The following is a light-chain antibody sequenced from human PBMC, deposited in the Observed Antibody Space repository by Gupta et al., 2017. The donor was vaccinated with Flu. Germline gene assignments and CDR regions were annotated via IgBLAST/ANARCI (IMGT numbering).Light chain of an antibody. J-gene: IGKJ5*01. CDR1: QSVSSY. V-gene: IGKV3-11*01. Sequence: PATVSLAPGERATLSCRASQSVSSYLAWYQQKPGQAPRLLIYDASNRATGIPARFSGSGSGTDFTLTISRVEPEDVAVYYCQQRSNWPITFGQGTQLEIK. CDR2: DAS. CDR3: QQRSNWPIT.